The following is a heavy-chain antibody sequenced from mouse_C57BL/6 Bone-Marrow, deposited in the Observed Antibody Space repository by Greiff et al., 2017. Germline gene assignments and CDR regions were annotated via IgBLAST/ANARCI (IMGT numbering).Heavy chain of an antibody. J-gene: IGHJ2*01. CDR3: ARDPITTVVATDY. D-gene: IGHD1-1*01. Sequence: QVQLQQPGAELVKPGASVKLSCKASGYTFTSYWMHWVQQRPGQGLEWIGMIHPNSGSTNYNEKFKSKATLTVDKSSSTAYMQLSSLTSEDSAVYYCARDPITTVVATDYWGQGTTLTVSS. CDR1: GYTFTSYW. V-gene: IGHV1-64*01. CDR2: IHPNSGST.